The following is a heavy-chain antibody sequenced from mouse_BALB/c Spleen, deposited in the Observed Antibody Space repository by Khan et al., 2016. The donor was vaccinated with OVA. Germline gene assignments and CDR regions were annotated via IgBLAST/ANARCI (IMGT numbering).Heavy chain of an antibody. J-gene: IGHJ3*01. D-gene: IGHD1-1*01. CDR1: GYTFTDYD. Sequence: QVQLQQSGPELVKPGASVKMSCKASGYTFTDYDITWVKQRTGQGLEWIGEIYPGSGSAYYNEKFKDKATLTADKSSDTAYMQLSSLTSEDSAVYFCARSYDGAWFAYWGQGTLVTASA. CDR2: IYPGSGSA. CDR3: ARSYDGAWFAY. V-gene: IGHV1-77*01.